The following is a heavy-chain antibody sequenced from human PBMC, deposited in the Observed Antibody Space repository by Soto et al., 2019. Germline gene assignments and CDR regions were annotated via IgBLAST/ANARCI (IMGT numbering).Heavy chain of an antibody. CDR1: GYNVVDYG. Sequence: ASVKVSCKSSGYNVVDYGISWVRQAPGQGLEWMGWVSGYNGHADYAQNFQGRVTMTTDTSTSTAYLELRSLTSDDTAMYFCARDVSGYYMDSWGQGTLVTVS. V-gene: IGHV1-18*01. CDR2: VSGYNGHA. D-gene: IGHD3-22*01. J-gene: IGHJ5*01. CDR3: ARDVSGYYMDS.